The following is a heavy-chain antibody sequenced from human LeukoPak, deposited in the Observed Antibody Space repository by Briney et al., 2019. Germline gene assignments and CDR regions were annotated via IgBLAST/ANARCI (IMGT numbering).Heavy chain of an antibody. CDR2: IYPGDSDT. CDR1: GYSFTSYW. D-gene: IGHD2-21*02. CDR3: ARTCSGDGYSGDDYYYDMDV. J-gene: IGHJ6*02. Sequence: GESLKISCKGSGYSFTSYWIGWVRQMPGKGLEWMGIIYPGDSDTRYSPSFQGQVTISVDKSISTAYLQWSSLKASDTAIYYCARTCSGDGYSGDDYYYDMDVWGQGTTVTVSS. V-gene: IGHV5-51*01.